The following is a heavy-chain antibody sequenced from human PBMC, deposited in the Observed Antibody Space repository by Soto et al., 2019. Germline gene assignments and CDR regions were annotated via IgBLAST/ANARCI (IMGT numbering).Heavy chain of an antibody. Sequence: QVQLVQSGAEVKKPGSSVKVSCKASGGTFSSYAISWVRQAPGQGLEWMGGIIPIFGTANYAQKFQGRVTLTADESTSTAYMELSSLRSEDTAVYYCAARYSSSWHPLYYYYGMDVWGQGTTVTVSS. CDR3: AARYSSSWHPLYYYYGMDV. V-gene: IGHV1-69*01. J-gene: IGHJ6*02. CDR2: IIPIFGTA. CDR1: GGTFSSYA. D-gene: IGHD6-13*01.